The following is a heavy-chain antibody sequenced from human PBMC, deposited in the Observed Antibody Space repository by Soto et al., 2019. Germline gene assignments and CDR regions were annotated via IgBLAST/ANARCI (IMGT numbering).Heavy chain of an antibody. J-gene: IGHJ2*01. CDR3: ASQTSPDYGGNSRYFDL. Sequence: QLQLQESGPGLVKPSETLSLTCTVSGGSISSSSYYWGWIRQPPGKGLEWIGSIYYSGSTYYNPSLKRRVTISVDTSKNQFSLKLSSVTAADTAVYYCASQTSPDYGGNSRYFDLWGRGTLVTVSS. V-gene: IGHV4-39*01. CDR1: GGSISSSSYY. D-gene: IGHD4-17*01. CDR2: IYYSGST.